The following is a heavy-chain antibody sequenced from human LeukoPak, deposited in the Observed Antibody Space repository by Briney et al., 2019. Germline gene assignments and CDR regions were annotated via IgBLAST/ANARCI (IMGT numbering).Heavy chain of an antibody. V-gene: IGHV3-23*01. Sequence: QPGGSLILSCAASGFTFSNYAMSWVRQAPGKGLEWVSSISGTGGSTYYADSVKGRFTISRDKSNNTLFLQMNSLRAEDTAVYYCAKVRTGHYFDYWGQGTLVTVSS. CDR3: AKVRTGHYFDY. D-gene: IGHD1-1*01. J-gene: IGHJ4*02. CDR1: GFTFSNYA. CDR2: ISGTGGST.